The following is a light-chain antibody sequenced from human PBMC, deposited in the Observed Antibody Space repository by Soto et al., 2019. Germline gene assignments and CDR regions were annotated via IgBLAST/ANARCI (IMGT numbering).Light chain of an antibody. CDR3: QQRSNWPLT. Sequence: EIVLTQSPATLSLSPGERATHSCRDSQSVSSYLAWYQQKPGQAPRLLIYDASNRATGIPARFSGSGSGTDFTLTIISLEPEDFAVYYCQQRSNWPLTFGGGTKVDI. J-gene: IGKJ4*01. V-gene: IGKV3-11*01. CDR2: DAS. CDR1: QSVSSY.